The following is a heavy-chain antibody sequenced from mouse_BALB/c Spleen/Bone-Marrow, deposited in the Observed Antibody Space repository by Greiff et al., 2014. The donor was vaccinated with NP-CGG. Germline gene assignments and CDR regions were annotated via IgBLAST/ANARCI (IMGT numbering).Heavy chain of an antibody. V-gene: IGHV1-9*01. D-gene: IGHD1-1*01. J-gene: IGHJ4*01. CDR2: ILPGRGST. CDR1: GYTFSSYW. Sequence: QVQLHQSGAELMKPGASVKISCKATGYTFSSYWIEWVKQRPGHGLEWIGEILPGRGSTNYNEKFKGKATFTSDTSSNTAYMQLSSLTSEDSAVYYCARWDTTAMDYWGQGTSVTVSS. CDR3: ARWDTTAMDY.